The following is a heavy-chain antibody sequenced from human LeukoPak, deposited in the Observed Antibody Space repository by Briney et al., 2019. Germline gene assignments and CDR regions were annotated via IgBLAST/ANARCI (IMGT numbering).Heavy chain of an antibody. J-gene: IGHJ2*01. CDR2: IYTSGST. CDR1: GGSISSSSYY. D-gene: IGHD1-26*01. CDR3: ARAVEHYSGSYWDWYFDL. Sequence: SETLSLTCTVSGGSISSSSYYWSWIRQPAGKGLEWIGRIYTSGSTNYNPSLKSRVTISVDTSKNQFSLKLSSVTAADTAVYYCARAVEHYSGSYWDWYFDLWGRGTLVTVSS. V-gene: IGHV4-61*02.